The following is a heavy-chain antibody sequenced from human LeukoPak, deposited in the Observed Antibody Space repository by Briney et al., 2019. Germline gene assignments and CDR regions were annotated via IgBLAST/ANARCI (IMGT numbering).Heavy chain of an antibody. V-gene: IGHV1-69*04. Sequence: SVKVSFKASGGTFSSYAISWVRQAPGQGLEWMGRIIPILGIANYAQKFQGRVTITADKSTSTAYMELSSLRSEDTAVYYCARWYNDYSKESRKYYFDYWGQGTLVTVSS. CDR2: IIPILGIA. CDR1: GGTFSSYA. D-gene: IGHD4-11*01. J-gene: IGHJ4*02. CDR3: ARWYNDYSKESRKYYFDY.